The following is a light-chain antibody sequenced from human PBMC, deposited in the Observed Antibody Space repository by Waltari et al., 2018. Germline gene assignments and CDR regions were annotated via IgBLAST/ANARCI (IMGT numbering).Light chain of an antibody. J-gene: IGKJ3*01. CDR2: DAS. V-gene: IGKV3-11*01. Sequence: EIVLTQSPATLSLSPGERATLSCRASQSVSSYLAWYQQKPGQAPRLLVYDASTRATGIPARFSGSGSGTDFTLTISSLEPEDFATYYCQQTTSVPFTFGPGTKVDI. CDR1: QSVSSY. CDR3: QQTTSVPFT.